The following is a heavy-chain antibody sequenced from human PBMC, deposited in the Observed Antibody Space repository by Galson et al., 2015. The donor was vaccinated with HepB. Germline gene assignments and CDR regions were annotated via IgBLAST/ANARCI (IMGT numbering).Heavy chain of an antibody. Sequence: SLRLSCAASGFTFNNFAMHCVRQAPGKGLEWLAVISYDVSNKNYAYSVKGRFTISRDNSKNTLYLQMSSPKTEDTAVYFCAKDSAWRTIRMPDYWGQGTLVTVSS. CDR2: ISYDVSNK. V-gene: IGHV3-30*18. D-gene: IGHD2-2*01. CDR1: GFTFNNFA. CDR3: AKDSAWRTIRMPDY. J-gene: IGHJ4*02.